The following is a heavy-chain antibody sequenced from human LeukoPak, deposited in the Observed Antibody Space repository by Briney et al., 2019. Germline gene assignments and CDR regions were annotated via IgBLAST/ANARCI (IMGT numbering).Heavy chain of an antibody. V-gene: IGHV3-74*03. CDR2: ISDDGSIT. Sequence: PSGGSLRLSCAASGFTFSRDWMHWVRQAPGKGLVWVSRISDDGSITTYADSVQGRFTISRDNAKSTVFLQMNSLRVEDTAVYFCVRRYYEYNVHDRHFDFWGQGILVTVSS. D-gene: IGHD3-22*01. CDR1: GFTFSRDW. J-gene: IGHJ4*02. CDR3: VRRYYEYNVHDRHFDF.